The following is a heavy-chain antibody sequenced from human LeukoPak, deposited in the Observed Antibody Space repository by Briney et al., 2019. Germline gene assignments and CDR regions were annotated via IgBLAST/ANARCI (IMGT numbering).Heavy chain of an antibody. CDR2: IAPSDSYT. J-gene: IGHJ5*02. CDR3: ARQPEGTWFDP. CDR1: GYSFTSNW. Sequence: WESPKISRNGSGYSFTSNWISWVRQMPGKGLEWMGRIAPSDSYTNYSPSFHGHVTISADKAISTAYLQWSSLKASDTAMYYCARQPEGTWFDPWGQGTLVTVSS. V-gene: IGHV5-10-1*01. D-gene: IGHD1-1*01.